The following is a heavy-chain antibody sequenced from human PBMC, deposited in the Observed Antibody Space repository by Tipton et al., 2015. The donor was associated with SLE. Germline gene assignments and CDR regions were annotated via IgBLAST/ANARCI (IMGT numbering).Heavy chain of an antibody. Sequence: QSGAEVKKPGASVKVSCKASGYTFTSYDINWVRQATGQGLEWMGWMNPNSGNTGYAQKFQGRVTMTRNTSISTAYMELSSLRSEDTAVYYCARAEGVLRFLEGYFDYWGQGTLVTVSS. CDR3: ARAEGVLRFLEGYFDY. J-gene: IGHJ4*02. D-gene: IGHD3-3*01. V-gene: IGHV1-8*01. CDR2: MNPNSGNT. CDR1: GYTFTSYD.